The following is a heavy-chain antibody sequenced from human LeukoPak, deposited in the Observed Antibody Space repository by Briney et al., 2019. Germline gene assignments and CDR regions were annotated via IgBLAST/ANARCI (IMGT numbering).Heavy chain of an antibody. CDR2: VASDTTYM. J-gene: IGHJ4*02. V-gene: IGHV3-21*04. CDR3: ARAPYYYGPVDY. D-gene: IGHD3-10*01. Sequence: GGSLRLSCEASGFTFSTYTVNWVRQAPGKGLEWVSSVASDTTYMKYADSVKGRFSVSRDNSKNTLYLQMNSLRAEDTAVYYCARAPYYYGPVDYWGQGTLVTVSS. CDR1: GFTFSTYT.